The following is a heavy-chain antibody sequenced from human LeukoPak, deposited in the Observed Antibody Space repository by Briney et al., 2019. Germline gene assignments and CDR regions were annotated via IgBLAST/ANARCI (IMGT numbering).Heavy chain of an antibody. CDR3: AKNGPSGFSFDP. CDR1: GFTSTTAW. Sequence: RPGGSLTLSCAISGFTSTTAWMTWVRQAPGKGLEWVADIRQDGSDKYYVDSVKGRFIISRDNAKKSVSLHMHSLRVEDTAVYFCAKNGPSGFSFDPWGQGTLVTVSS. J-gene: IGHJ5*02. V-gene: IGHV3-7*01. D-gene: IGHD3-3*01. CDR2: IRQDGSDK.